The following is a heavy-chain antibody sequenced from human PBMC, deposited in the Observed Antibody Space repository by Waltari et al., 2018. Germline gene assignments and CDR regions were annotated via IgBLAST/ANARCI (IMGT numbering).Heavy chain of an antibody. J-gene: IGHJ3*02. CDR2: ISSSSSYI. V-gene: IGHV3-21*01. D-gene: IGHD2-15*01. Sequence: EVQLVESGGGLVKPGGSLRLSCAASGFTFSSYSLNWVRQDPGKGLEWVSSISSSSSYIYYADSVKGRFTISRDNAKNSLYLQMNSLRAEDTAVYYCARDPMVDDAFDIWGQGTMVTVSS. CDR3: ARDPMVDDAFDI. CDR1: GFTFSSYS.